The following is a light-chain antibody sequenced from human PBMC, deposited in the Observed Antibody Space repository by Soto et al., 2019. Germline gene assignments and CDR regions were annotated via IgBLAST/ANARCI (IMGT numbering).Light chain of an antibody. J-gene: IGLJ1*01. CDR1: SSDVGGYNY. CDR2: EVS. Sequence: QSALTQPPSASGSPGQSVTISCTGTSSDVGGYNYVSWYQQHPGKAPKLMIYEVSKRPSGVPDRFSGSKSGNTASLTVSGLQAEDDADYYCSSFTSSNTHVFGTGTKLTVL. CDR3: SSFTSSNTHV. V-gene: IGLV2-8*01.